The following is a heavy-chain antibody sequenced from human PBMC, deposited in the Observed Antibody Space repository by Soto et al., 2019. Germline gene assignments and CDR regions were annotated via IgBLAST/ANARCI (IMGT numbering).Heavy chain of an antibody. CDR1: GGSISSYY. CDR3: GRDQVPAALLGFFDP. J-gene: IGHJ5*02. Sequence: SETLSLPCTVSGGSISSYYWSWIRQPPGKGQEWIGYIYYSGSTNYNPSLKSRVTISVDTSKNQFSLKLSSVTAADTAGYYCGRDQVPAALLGFFDPGGQGTLVTVSS. D-gene: IGHD2-2*01. CDR2: IYYSGST. V-gene: IGHV4-59*01.